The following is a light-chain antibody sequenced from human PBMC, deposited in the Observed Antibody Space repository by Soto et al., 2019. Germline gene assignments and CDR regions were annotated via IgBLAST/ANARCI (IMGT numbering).Light chain of an antibody. J-gene: IGKJ5*01. Sequence: IVLTQSPATLSLSPGERATLSCRASQSISSYLAWYHQKPGQAPRLLIYDASNRATGIPARFSGSGSGTDLTITIGRLEPEDFEVYYCQQRSNWPITFGQGTRLEIK. CDR2: DAS. CDR1: QSISSY. V-gene: IGKV3-11*01. CDR3: QQRSNWPIT.